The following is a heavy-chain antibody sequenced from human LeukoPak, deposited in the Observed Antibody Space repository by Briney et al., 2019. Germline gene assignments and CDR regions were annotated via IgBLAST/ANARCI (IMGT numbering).Heavy chain of an antibody. J-gene: IGHJ5*02. V-gene: IGHV3-30*02. CDR2: IRYDGSNK. CDR1: GFTFSSYG. D-gene: IGHD3-10*01. Sequence: PGGSLRLSCAASGFTFSSYGMHWVRQAPGKGLEWVAFIRYDGSNKYYADSVKGRFTISRDNSKNTLYLQMNSLRAEDTAVYYCARDRMVRGVIPNWFDPWGQGTLVTVSS. CDR3: ARDRMVRGVIPNWFDP.